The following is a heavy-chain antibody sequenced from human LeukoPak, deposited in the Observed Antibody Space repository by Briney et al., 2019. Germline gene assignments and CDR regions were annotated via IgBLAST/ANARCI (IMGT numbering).Heavy chain of an antibody. V-gene: IGHV4-59*01. CDR3: ARAQLYYYYMEV. CDR1: GGFISSYY. Sequence: SETLSLTCTVSGGFISSYYWSWIRQPPGKGLEWIGDIYYSGCTNYNPSLKSRVTISVDTSKNQFSLKLRSVTAADTAVYYCARAQLYYYYMEVWGKGTTVTVSS. CDR2: IYYSGCT. J-gene: IGHJ6*03. D-gene: IGHD2-2*01.